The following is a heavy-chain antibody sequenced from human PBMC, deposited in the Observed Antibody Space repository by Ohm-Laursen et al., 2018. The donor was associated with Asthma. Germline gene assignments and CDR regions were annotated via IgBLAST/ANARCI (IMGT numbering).Heavy chain of an antibody. CDR2: IYYSGST. D-gene: IGHD3-3*01. J-gene: IGHJ4*02. CDR1: GGSVSGYY. CDR3: ARGDFWSGYYIAY. V-gene: IGHV4-59*02. Sequence: TLSLTCAVSGGSVSGYYWRWIRQPPGKGLEWIGNIYYSGSTNYNPSLKSRVTISVDTSKNQFSLKLSSVTAADTAVYYCARGDFWSGYYIAYWGQGTLVTVSS.